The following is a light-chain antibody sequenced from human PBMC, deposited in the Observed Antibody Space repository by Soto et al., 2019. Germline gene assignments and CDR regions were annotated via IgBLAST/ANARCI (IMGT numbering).Light chain of an antibody. Sequence: NFMLTQPHSVSESPGKTVTISCTRSSGSIASSYVQWYQQRPGSAPTTVIYEDIQRPSGVPDRFSGSKTGNTASLIISGLQAEDEADYYCSSYTTSSTVVFGGGTKLTVL. CDR2: EDI. CDR1: SGSIASSY. CDR3: SSYTTSSTVV. J-gene: IGLJ2*01. V-gene: IGLV6-57*04.